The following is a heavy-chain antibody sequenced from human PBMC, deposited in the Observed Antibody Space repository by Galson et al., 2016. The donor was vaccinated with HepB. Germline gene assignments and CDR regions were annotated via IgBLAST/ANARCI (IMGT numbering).Heavy chain of an antibody. J-gene: IGHJ4*02. D-gene: IGHD2/OR15-2a*01. CDR1: GFTVSNNY. CDR3: SRDRHRLRQNTVIGL. V-gene: IGHV3-53*01. CDR2: IYSNGDT. Sequence: SLRLSCAASGFTVSNNYMKWVRQAPGKGLEWVSLIYSNGDTRYADSVKGRFTIYRDNFKNTVSLHMNKLRAEYTAMYYCSRDRHRLRQNTVIGLWGQGTLVTVSS.